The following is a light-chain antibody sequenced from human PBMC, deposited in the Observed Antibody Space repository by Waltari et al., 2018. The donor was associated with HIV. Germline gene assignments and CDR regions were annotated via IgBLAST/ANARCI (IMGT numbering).Light chain of an antibody. V-gene: IGKV1-5*03. CDR2: KTS. CDR1: QCISSW. J-gene: IGKJ5*01. Sequence: DIQMTQSPSTLSASVGDRVPITCRSSQCISSWLAWYQQQPGTAPKLLIYKTSTLHSGVPSRFSGSGSRTEFSLTISSLQPDDFATYYCQQYQSYSLTFGQGTRLEIK. CDR3: QQYQSYSLT.